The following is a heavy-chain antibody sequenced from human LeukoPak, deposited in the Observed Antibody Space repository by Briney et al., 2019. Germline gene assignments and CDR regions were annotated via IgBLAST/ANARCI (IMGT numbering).Heavy chain of an antibody. J-gene: IGHJ4*02. D-gene: IGHD2-15*01. V-gene: IGHV3-23*01. CDR2: AGTDGGSV. Sequence: PGGSLRLSCVASGFTFSTFAMSWVRQAPGKGLEWVSNAGTDGGSVYYADSVKGRFTASRDNSRNTLYLQMNSLRAEDTAVYYCARRYCRGGSCFRFALDYWGLGNLVTVSS. CDR3: ARRYCRGGSCFRFALDY. CDR1: GFTFSTFA.